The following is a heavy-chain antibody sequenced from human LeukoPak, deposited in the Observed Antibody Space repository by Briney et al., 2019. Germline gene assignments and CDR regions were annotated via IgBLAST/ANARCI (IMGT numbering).Heavy chain of an antibody. V-gene: IGHV1-2*02. CDR3: AREDVVLVDAVRYHYYGLDV. D-gene: IGHD2-8*01. CDR1: GYSFTAYY. CDR2: INPNSGGT. Sequence: GASVKVSCKASGYSFTAYYIHWVRRAPGQELEWMGWINPNSGGTNYAQKFQGRVTMASDTSISTAYMDLSRLRSDDTAVYYCAREDVVLVDAVRYHYYGLDVWGQGTTVTVSS. J-gene: IGHJ6*02.